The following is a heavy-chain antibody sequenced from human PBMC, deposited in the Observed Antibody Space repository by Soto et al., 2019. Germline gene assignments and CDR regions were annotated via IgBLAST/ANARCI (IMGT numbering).Heavy chain of an antibody. V-gene: IGHV4-39*01. CDR3: ASHRTFWPFDY. Sequence: SETLSLTCTVSGGSISSGPYSWGWIRQPPGKGLEWIASISYSDGSFYNSSLKSRLTISVDTSKNQFSLSLRSVTAADTAVYYCASHRTFWPFDYWGQGTTVTGSS. D-gene: IGHD2-8*01. J-gene: IGHJ4*03. CDR2: ISYSDGS. CDR1: GGSISSGPYS.